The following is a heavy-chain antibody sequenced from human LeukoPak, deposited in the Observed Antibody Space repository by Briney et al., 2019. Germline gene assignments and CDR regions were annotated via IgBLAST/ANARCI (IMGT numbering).Heavy chain of an antibody. CDR2: IYYSRTT. Sequence: SETLSLTCTVSGGSISSDYWSWILQPPGKGLEWIEYIYYSRTTNYNPSLKSRVTITVDTSNNQFSLKLSSVTAADTAVYYCAGSIMITSVFDYWGQGTLVTVSS. V-gene: IGHV4-59*01. CDR1: GGSISSDY. CDR3: AGSIMITSVFDY. J-gene: IGHJ4*02. D-gene: IGHD3-16*01.